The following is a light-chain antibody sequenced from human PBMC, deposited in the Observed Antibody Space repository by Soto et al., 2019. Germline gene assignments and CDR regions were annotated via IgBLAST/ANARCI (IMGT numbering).Light chain of an antibody. J-gene: IGKJ1*01. CDR3: QKSYTIPWT. Sequence: IQLTQSPSSLSASVGDRVTITCRASQPISSHLNWFQQKPGKAPRLLIYAGSRLLGGVPLRFSASESGTDSTLTISSLQPEDFATYFCQKSYTIPWTFGLGTKVDIK. CDR1: QPISSH. V-gene: IGKV1-39*01. CDR2: AGS.